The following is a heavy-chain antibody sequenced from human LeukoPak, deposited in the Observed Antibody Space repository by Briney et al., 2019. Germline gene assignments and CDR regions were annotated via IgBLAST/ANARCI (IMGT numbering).Heavy chain of an antibody. CDR1: GFTFSSYG. J-gene: IGHJ3*02. D-gene: IGHD6-19*01. Sequence: PGGSLRLSCAASGFTFSSYGMHWVRQAPGKGLEWVAFIRYDGSNKYYADSVKGRFTISRDNSKNTLYLQMNSRRAEDTAVYYCATQSSGWSWGHAFDIWGQGTMVTVSS. V-gene: IGHV3-30*02. CDR2: IRYDGSNK. CDR3: ATQSSGWSWGHAFDI.